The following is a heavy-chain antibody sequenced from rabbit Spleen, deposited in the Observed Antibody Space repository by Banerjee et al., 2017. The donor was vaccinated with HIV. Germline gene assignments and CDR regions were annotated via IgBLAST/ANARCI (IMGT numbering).Heavy chain of an antibody. Sequence: QEQLEESGGDLVKPEGSLTLTCTASGFTLSSYWMCWVRQAPGKGLEWIACIYTGSSGTTYYASWAKGRFTISKTSSTTVTLQMTSLTAADTATYLCAREDAGNGYGDGLELWGPGTLVTVS. J-gene: IGHJ4*01. D-gene: IGHD8-1*01. CDR1: GFTLSSYW. V-gene: IGHV1S45*01. CDR3: AREDAGNGYGDGLEL. CDR2: IYTGSSGTT.